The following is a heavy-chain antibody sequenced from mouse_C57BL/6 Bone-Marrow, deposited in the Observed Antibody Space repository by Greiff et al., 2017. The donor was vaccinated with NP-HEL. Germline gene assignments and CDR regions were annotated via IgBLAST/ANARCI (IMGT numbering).Heavy chain of an antibody. V-gene: IGHV3-6*01. J-gene: IGHJ1*03. Sequence: EVQRVESGPGLVKPSQSLSLTCSVTGYSITSGYYWNWIRQFPGNKLEWMGYISYDGSNNYNPSLKNRISITRDTSKNQFFLKLNSVTTEYTATYYCARRIYYYGSSRYFDVWGTGTTVTVSS. CDR1: GYSITSGYY. CDR2: ISYDGSN. CDR3: ARRIYYYGSSRYFDV. D-gene: IGHD1-1*01.